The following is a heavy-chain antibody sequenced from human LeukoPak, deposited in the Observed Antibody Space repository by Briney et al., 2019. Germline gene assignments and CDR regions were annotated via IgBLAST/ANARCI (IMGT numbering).Heavy chain of an antibody. Sequence: SETLSLTCTVSGGSISSGSYYWSWIRQPAGKGLEWIGRIYTSGSTNYNPSLKSRVTISVDTSRNQFSLKLSSVTAADTAVYYCARSRVGATATWGKGTTVTVSS. V-gene: IGHV4-61*02. D-gene: IGHD1-26*01. J-gene: IGHJ6*04. CDR3: ARSRVGATAT. CDR1: GGSISSGSYY. CDR2: IYTSGST.